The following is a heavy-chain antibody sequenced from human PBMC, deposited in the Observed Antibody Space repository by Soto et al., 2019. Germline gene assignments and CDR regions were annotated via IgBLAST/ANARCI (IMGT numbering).Heavy chain of an antibody. V-gene: IGHV3-23*01. D-gene: IGHD1-1*01. CDR3: AKRERWPASGPY. Sequence: LRLSCAASGFTFSSYSMTWVRQAPGKGLEWVSDISGSGDNTYYADSVKGRFTISRDNSKNTLDLQMNSLRAEDTALYYCAKRERWPASGPYWGQGTLVTVSS. J-gene: IGHJ4*02. CDR1: GFTFSSYS. CDR2: ISGSGDNT.